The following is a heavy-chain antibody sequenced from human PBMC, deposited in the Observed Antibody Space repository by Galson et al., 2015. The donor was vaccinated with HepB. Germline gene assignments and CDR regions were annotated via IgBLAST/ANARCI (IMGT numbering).Heavy chain of an antibody. Sequence: SVKVSCKASGGTFSSYAISWVRQAPGQGLEWMGRIIPILGIANYAQKFQGRVTITADKSTSTAYMELSSLRSEDTAVYYCAREGIQLWFAQLSAASNDAFDIWGQGTMVTVSS. V-gene: IGHV1-69*04. D-gene: IGHD5-18*01. J-gene: IGHJ3*02. CDR3: AREGIQLWFAQLSAASNDAFDI. CDR2: IIPILGIA. CDR1: GGTFSSYA.